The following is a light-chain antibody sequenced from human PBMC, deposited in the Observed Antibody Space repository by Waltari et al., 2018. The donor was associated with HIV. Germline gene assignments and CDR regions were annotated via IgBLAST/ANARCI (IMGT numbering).Light chain of an antibody. CDR3: CSYVSNVI. CDR1: SSDVATYTL. CDR2: EVS. Sequence: QSALTHPASASGSPGPAITISCTSTSSDVATYTLVSWYQQHPGKAPKLMIYEVSKRPSGVSDRFSGSKSGDTASLTISGLQAEDEADYYCCSYVSNVIFGGGTKLTVL. J-gene: IGLJ2*01. V-gene: IGLV2-23*02.